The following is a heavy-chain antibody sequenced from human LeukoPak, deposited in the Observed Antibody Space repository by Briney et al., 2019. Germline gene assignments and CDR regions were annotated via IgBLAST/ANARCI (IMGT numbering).Heavy chain of an antibody. J-gene: IGHJ5*02. CDR2: INHSGST. V-gene: IGHV4-34*01. D-gene: IGHD3-3*01. CDR3: ARVGRGSTIFGVGIPNWFDT. Sequence: TSEPLSLTCAVYGGSFSGYYWSWIRQPPGKGLEWMGEINHSGSTNYNPSLKNRVTISVDTSKNQFSLKLSSVTAADTPVYYCARVGRGSTIFGVGIPNWFDTWGQGALVTVSS. CDR1: GGSFSGYY.